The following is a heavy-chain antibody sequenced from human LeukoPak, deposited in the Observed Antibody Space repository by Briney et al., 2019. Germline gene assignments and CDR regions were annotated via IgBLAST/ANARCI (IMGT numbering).Heavy chain of an antibody. CDR1: GGSISSGGYY. CDR2: IYHSGST. CDR3: ARASHYDFWSGYYAFDY. D-gene: IGHD3-3*01. Sequence: PSETLSLTCTVSGGSISSGGYYWSWIRQPPGKGLEWIGYIYHSGSTYYNPSLKSRVTMSVDTSKNQFSLKLSSVTAADTAVYYCARASHYDFWSGYYAFDYWGQGTLVTVSS. J-gene: IGHJ4*02. V-gene: IGHV4-30-2*01.